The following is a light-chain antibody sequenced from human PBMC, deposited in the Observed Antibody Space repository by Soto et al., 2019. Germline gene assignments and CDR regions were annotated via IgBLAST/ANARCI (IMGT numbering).Light chain of an antibody. CDR2: EVS. V-gene: IGLV2-8*01. CDR1: SSDVGKYDY. J-gene: IGLJ3*02. CDR3: QSYDSSLSGWV. Sequence: QSVLTQPPSASGSPGQSVTISCTGTSSDVGKYDYVSWFQHHPGKAPKLIIYEVSKRPSGVPDRFSGSKSGSTASLTVSGLQAEDEADYYCQSYDSSLSGWVFGGGTKVTVL.